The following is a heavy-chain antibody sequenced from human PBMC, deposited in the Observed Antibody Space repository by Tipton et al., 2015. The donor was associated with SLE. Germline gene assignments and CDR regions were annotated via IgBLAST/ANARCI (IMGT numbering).Heavy chain of an antibody. CDR3: ARDMSSRGGWFDP. D-gene: IGHD6-13*01. V-gene: IGHV4-61*02. Sequence: TLSLTCTVSGGSISSGSYYWSWIRQPAGKGLEWIGRIYTSGSTNYNPSLKSRVIISVDTSKNQFSLKLNSVTAADTAVYYCARDMSSRGGWFDPWGQGTLVTVSS. CDR1: GGSISSGSYY. J-gene: IGHJ5*02. CDR2: IYTSGST.